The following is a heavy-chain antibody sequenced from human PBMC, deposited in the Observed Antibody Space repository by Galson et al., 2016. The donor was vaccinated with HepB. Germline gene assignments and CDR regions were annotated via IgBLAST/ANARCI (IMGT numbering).Heavy chain of an antibody. D-gene: IGHD6-13*01. V-gene: IGHV4-31*03. CDR1: GGSISSGVSY. CDR3: ARGGFIATVHYAFDAFDI. Sequence: TLSLTCTVSGGSISSGVSYCSWIRQHPGKGLEWIGYNHYSGSTYYNPSLKSRVTMSVDSSKNQFSLKLSSVTAADTAMYYCARGGFIATVHYAFDAFDIWGRGTLVTVSS. J-gene: IGHJ2*01. CDR2: NHYSGST.